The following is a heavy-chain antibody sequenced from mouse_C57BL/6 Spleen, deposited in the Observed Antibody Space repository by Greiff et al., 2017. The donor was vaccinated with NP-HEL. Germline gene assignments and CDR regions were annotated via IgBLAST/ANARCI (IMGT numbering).Heavy chain of an antibody. CDR2: IYPSDSET. J-gene: IGHJ3*01. V-gene: IGHV1-61*01. CDR1: GSTFPSYW. CDR3: ARFTTVVAKAY. Sequence: QVQLQQPGAELVRPGSSVKLSCKASGSTFPSYWLDWVKQRPGQGLEWIGNIYPSDSETPYNQKFKDKATLTVDKSSSTAYMQLSSLTSEDSAVYYCARFTTVVAKAYWGQGTLVTVSA. D-gene: IGHD1-1*01.